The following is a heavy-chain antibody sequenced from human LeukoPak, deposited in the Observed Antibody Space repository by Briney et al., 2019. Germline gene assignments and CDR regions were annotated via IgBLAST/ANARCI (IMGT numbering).Heavy chain of an antibody. D-gene: IGHD3-22*01. Sequence: GGSLRLSCAASGFTFDDYTMHWVRHAPGKGLEWVSGVSWNSGNIGYADSVKGRFTISRDNAKNSLYLQMISLRAEDTAVYYCAKDHITMIVASWGQGTLVTVSS. CDR3: AKDHITMIVAS. CDR2: VSWNSGNI. J-gene: IGHJ4*02. CDR1: GFTFDDYT. V-gene: IGHV3-9*01.